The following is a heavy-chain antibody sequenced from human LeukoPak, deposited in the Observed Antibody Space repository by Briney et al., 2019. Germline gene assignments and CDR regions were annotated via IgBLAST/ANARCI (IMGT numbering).Heavy chain of an antibody. CDR3: AKDPNGDYIGTFDG. CDR2: IFGSGDSA. Sequence: GGSLRLSCAASGFTFSSYAMSWVRQAPGKGLEWVSTIFGSGDSAEYTDSVKGRFTISRDNSKNTLYLQMNSLRAEDTAVYYCAKDPNGDYIGTFDGRGQGTMVTVSS. V-gene: IGHV3-23*01. J-gene: IGHJ3*01. D-gene: IGHD4-17*01. CDR1: GFTFSSYA.